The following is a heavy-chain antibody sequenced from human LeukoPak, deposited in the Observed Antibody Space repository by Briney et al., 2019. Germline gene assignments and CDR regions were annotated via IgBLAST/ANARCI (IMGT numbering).Heavy chain of an antibody. V-gene: IGHV1-69*13. D-gene: IGHD3-22*01. Sequence: ASVKVSCKASGYTFTSYDINWVRQAPGQGLEWMGGIIPIFGTANYAQKFQGRVTITADESTSTAYMELSRLRSDDTAVYYCARDLALPPISDYYDSSGYRLASYYYYYGMDVWGQGTTVTVSS. CDR3: ARDLALPPISDYYDSSGYRLASYYYYYGMDV. J-gene: IGHJ6*02. CDR1: GYTFTSYD. CDR2: IIPIFGTA.